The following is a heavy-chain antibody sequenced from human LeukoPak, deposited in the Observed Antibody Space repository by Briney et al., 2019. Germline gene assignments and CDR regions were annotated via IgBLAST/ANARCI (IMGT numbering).Heavy chain of an antibody. Sequence: ASAKVSCKASGYTFTSYYMHWVRQAPGQGLEWMGIINPSGGSTSYAQKFQGRVTMTRDTSTSTVYMELSSLRSEDTAVYYCAGGPHTSRRVLAAAGRSGCADPWGQGTLVTVSS. CDR3: AGGPHTSRRVLAAAGRSGCADP. D-gene: IGHD6-13*01. CDR2: INPSGGST. CDR1: GYTFTSYY. V-gene: IGHV1-46*01. J-gene: IGHJ5*02.